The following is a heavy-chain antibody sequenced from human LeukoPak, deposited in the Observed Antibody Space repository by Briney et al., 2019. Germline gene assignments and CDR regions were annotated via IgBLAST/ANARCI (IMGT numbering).Heavy chain of an antibody. Sequence: SETLSLTCTVSGGSISSYYWSWIRQPAGKGLEWIGRIYTSGSTNYNPSLKSRVTMSVDTSKNQFSLKLSSVTAADTAVYYCARELGYCSSTSCYPYYYYMDVWGKGTTVTVSS. CDR2: IYTSGST. CDR3: ARELGYCSSTSCYPYYYYMDV. D-gene: IGHD2-2*01. J-gene: IGHJ6*03. CDR1: GGSISSYY. V-gene: IGHV4-4*07.